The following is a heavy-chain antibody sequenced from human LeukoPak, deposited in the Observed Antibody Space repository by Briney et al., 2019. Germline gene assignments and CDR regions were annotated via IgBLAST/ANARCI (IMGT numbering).Heavy chain of an antibody. Sequence: GGSLRLSCAASGFTFSSHAMSWVRQAPGKGLEWVSAISGSGGSTYYADSVKGRFTISRDNSKNTLYLQMNSLRAEDTAVYYCAKGSHDYGGYYFDYWGQGTLVTVSS. CDR3: AKGSHDYGGYYFDY. D-gene: IGHD4-23*01. J-gene: IGHJ4*02. CDR1: GFTFSSHA. CDR2: ISGSGGST. V-gene: IGHV3-23*01.